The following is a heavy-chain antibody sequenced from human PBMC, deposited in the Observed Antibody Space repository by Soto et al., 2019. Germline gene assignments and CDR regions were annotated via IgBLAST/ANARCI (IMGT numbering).Heavy chain of an antibody. CDR3: ASKGGDSGYGDAFDI. V-gene: IGHV1-69*02. D-gene: IGHD5-12*01. CDR2: TIPILGIA. J-gene: IGHJ3*02. Sequence: QVQLVQSGAEVKKPGSSVKVSCKASGGTFSSYTISWVRQAPGQGLEWMGRTIPILGIANYAQKFQGSVTITADKSTSTAYMELSSLRSEDTAVYYCASKGGDSGYGDAFDIWGRGTMVTVSS. CDR1: GGTFSSYT.